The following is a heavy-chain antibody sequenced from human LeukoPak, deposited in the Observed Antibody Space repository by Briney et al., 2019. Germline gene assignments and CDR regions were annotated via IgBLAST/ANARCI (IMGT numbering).Heavy chain of an antibody. CDR2: INHSGST. D-gene: IGHD3-10*01. V-gene: IGHV4-34*01. J-gene: IGHJ4*02. CDR1: GGSFSGYY. Sequence: SETLSLTCAVYGGSFSGYYWSWIRQPPGKGLEWIGEINHSGSTNYNPSLKSRVTISVDTSKNQFSLKLSSVTAADTAVYYCARDRFGGDYWGQGTLVTVSS. CDR3: ARDRFGGDY.